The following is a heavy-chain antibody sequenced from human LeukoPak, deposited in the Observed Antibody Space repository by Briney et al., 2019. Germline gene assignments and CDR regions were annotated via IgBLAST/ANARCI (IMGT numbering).Heavy chain of an antibody. CDR3: ARSPVTSCLGAFCNPFDY. CDR2: TSSSDSGT. J-gene: IGHJ4*02. Sequence: GGSLRLSCVASGLPLSSFAMSWVRQTPERGLEWVSATSSSDSGTYHADSVKGRFTISRDNLKNTLYLQMNFLRAEDTGLYYCARSPVTSCLGAFCNPFDYWGRGNLVTVSS. V-gene: IGHV3-23*01. D-gene: IGHD4/OR15-4a*01. CDR1: GLPLSSFA.